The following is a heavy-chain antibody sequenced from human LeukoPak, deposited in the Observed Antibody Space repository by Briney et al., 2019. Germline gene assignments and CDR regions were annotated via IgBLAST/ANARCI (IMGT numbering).Heavy chain of an antibody. CDR3: ARDYRSSWYV. D-gene: IGHD6-13*01. J-gene: IGHJ4*02. CDR1: GLTLNNYA. V-gene: IGHV3-7*03. CDR2: INQDGSEK. Sequence: QPGGSLRLSCIASGLTLNNYAMSWVRQVPGKGLEWVANINQDGSEKHYVDSVKGRFTVSRDNARNSLFLQMNSLRAEDTSVYYCARDYRSSWYVRGQGTLVTVSS.